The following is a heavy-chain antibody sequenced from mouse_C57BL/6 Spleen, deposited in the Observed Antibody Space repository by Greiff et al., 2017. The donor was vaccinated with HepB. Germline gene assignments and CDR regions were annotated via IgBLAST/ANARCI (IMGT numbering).Heavy chain of an antibody. CDR3: ARGEIRYAMDY. J-gene: IGHJ4*01. V-gene: IGHV1-61*01. Sequence: QVQLQQPGAELVRPGSSVKLSCKASGYTFTSYWMDWVKQRPGQGLEWIGNIYPSDSETHYNQKFKDKATLTVDKSSSTAYMQLSSLTSEDSAVYYCARGEIRYAMDYWGQGTSVTVSS. CDR2: IYPSDSET. CDR1: GYTFTSYW.